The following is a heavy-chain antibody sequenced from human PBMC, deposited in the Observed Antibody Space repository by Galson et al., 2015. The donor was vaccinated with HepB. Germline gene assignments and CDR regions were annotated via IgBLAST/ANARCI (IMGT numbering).Heavy chain of an antibody. CDR2: IYYSGST. J-gene: IGHJ4*02. CDR1: GGSISSGDYY. Sequence: TLSLTCTVSGGSISSGDYYWSWIRQPPGKGLEWIGYIYYSGSTYYNPSLKSRVTISVDTSKNQFSLKLSSVTAADTAVYYCARVEYYYDSSGAHDYWGQGTLVTVSS. V-gene: IGHV4-30-4*01. CDR3: ARVEYYYDSSGAHDY. D-gene: IGHD3-22*01.